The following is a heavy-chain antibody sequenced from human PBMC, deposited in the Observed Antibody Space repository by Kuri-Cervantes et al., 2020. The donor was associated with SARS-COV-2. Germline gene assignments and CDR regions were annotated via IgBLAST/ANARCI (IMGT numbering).Heavy chain of an antibody. CDR1: GGFFSGYY. CDR3: ARHCYDNSGYIGY. CDR2: INHSGST. D-gene: IGHD3-22*01. J-gene: IGHJ4*02. V-gene: IGHV4-34*01. Sequence: SQTLSLTCVVYGGFFSGYYWSWIRQPPGKGLEWIGEINHSGSTNYNPSLMSRVTISVDTSKNQFSLKLSSVTAADTAVYYCARHCYDNSGYIGYWGQGTLVTVSS.